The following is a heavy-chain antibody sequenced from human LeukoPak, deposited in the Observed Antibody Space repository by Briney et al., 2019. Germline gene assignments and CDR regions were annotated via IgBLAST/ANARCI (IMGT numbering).Heavy chain of an antibody. V-gene: IGHV3-30*18. CDR1: GFSLSSFG. Sequence: GGSLRLSCAPSGFSLSSFGMQWVRQAPGKGLEWVAVISYDGSNKFYADSVKGRFTISRDNSKNTLYLQMNSLRAEDTAVFYCAKAGYSSGWRNFDYWGQGTLVTVSS. D-gene: IGHD6-19*01. CDR3: AKAGYSSGWRNFDY. J-gene: IGHJ4*02. CDR2: ISYDGSNK.